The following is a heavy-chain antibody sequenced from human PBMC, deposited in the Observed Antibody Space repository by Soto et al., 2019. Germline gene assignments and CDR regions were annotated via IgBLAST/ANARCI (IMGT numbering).Heavy chain of an antibody. D-gene: IGHD3-22*01. J-gene: IGHJ4*02. CDR1: GFTFSSYA. CDR3: ARVFYHSSGYYYDY. Sequence: PGGSLRLSCAASGFTFSSYAMHWVRQAPGKGLEYVSAISSNGDTTYYADSVKGRFTISRDNSKNTVHLQMGSLRAEDMAVYYCARVFYHSSGYYYDYWGQGALVTVSS. V-gene: IGHV3-64*02. CDR2: ISSNGDTT.